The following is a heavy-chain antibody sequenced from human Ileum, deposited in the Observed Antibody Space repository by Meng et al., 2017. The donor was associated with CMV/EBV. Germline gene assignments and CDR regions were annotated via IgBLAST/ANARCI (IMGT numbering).Heavy chain of an antibody. V-gene: IGHV4-4*07. CDR1: CGSLTSYY. D-gene: IGHD3-10*01. Sequence: ELLEPGPRRLQPSATLSLTCCATCGSLTSYYWTWIRQPAGKGLEWSGRIHPTGTTDDNPSLMSRVSMSLDKSKNQFSLKLTSVTAADTAVYYCARVAARGVPVDLWGQGTLVTVSS. CDR2: IHPTGTT. J-gene: IGHJ5*02. CDR3: ARVAARGVPVDL.